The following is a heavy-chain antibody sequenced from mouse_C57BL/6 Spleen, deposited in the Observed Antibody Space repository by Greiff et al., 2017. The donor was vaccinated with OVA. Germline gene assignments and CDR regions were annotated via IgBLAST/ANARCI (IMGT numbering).Heavy chain of an antibody. J-gene: IGHJ4*01. V-gene: IGHV5-6*01. CDR3: ASTCYSNYVRAMDY. CDR2: ISSGGSYT. CDR1: GFTFSSYG. D-gene: IGHD2-5*01. Sequence: EVMLVESGGDLVKPGGSLKLSCAASGFTFSSYGMSWVRQTPDKRLAWVATISSGGSYTYYPDSVKGRFTISRDNAKNTLYLQMSSLTSEDTAMYYCASTCYSNYVRAMDYWGQGTSVTVSS.